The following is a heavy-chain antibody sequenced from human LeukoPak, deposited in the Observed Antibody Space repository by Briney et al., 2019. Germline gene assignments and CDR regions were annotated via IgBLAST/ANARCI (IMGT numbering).Heavy chain of an antibody. J-gene: IGHJ4*02. CDR3: ARWGLTYGSWSLALDY. Sequence: GGSLRLSCAASGFTVSSNYMSWVRQAPGKGLEWVSVIYSGGSTYYADSVKGRFTISRDNSKNTLYLQMNSLRAEDTAVYYCARWGLTYGSWSLALDYWGQGTLVTVSS. CDR2: IYSGGST. CDR1: GFTVSSNY. D-gene: IGHD3-10*01. V-gene: IGHV3-53*01.